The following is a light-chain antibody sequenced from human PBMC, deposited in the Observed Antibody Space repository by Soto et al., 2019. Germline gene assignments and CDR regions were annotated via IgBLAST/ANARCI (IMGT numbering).Light chain of an antibody. Sequence: DIQITQSPSSRSASVGDRVTVTCRAGQSISRYLNWYQQRPGKAPKILIYSASTLQTGVPSRFSGSGSGTDFTRTISSLQPEDFETYDCPQSYNGTFTFGPGTKVDIK. CDR3: PQSYNGTFT. CDR1: QSISRY. J-gene: IGKJ3*01. CDR2: SAS. V-gene: IGKV1-39*01.